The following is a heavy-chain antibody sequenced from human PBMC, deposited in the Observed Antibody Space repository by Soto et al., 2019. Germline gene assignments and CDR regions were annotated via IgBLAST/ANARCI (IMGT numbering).Heavy chain of an antibody. CDR2: IIPVFGRV. CDR1: GGTFSSRA. V-gene: IGHV1-69*01. J-gene: IGHJ6*02. CDR3: ANSRGGTFLGYHGMDI. D-gene: IGHD3-16*01. Sequence: QVQLVQSGPEVKKTGTSVKVSCKASGGTFSSRAISWVRQAPEQGLEWMGGIIPVFGRVNYAEKFQDRVTIPADESTGTVYMELSSLRSEDTALYYCANSRGGTFLGYHGMDIWGQGTTVSVSS.